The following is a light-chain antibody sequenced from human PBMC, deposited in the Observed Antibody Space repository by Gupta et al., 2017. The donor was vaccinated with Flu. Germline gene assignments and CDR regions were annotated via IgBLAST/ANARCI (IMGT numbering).Light chain of an antibody. J-gene: IGKJ2*01. V-gene: IGKV4-1*01. CDR3: QQYDGNPKT. Sequence: DIVLTHSPDSLVVSLGERATISCRSSQNGCDNSNKKNYLAWYQHKPGQPPRLLIYWASTRASGVPDRFSGRGSGTDFTLTISSLQAEDVAVYYCQQYDGNPKTFGQGTKLEIK. CDR2: WAS. CDR1: QNGCDNSNKKNY.